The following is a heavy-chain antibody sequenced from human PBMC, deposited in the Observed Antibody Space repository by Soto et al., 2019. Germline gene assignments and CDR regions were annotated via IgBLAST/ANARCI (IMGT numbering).Heavy chain of an antibody. V-gene: IGHV4-34*01. CDR1: GGSFSGYY. CDR3: ASFRDGFDY. J-gene: IGHJ4*02. D-gene: IGHD4-17*01. CDR2: IDHSGST. Sequence: SETLSLTCAVYGGSFSGYYWNWIRQPPGKGLEWIGEIDHSGSTNYNPSLKSRVTISVDTSKNQFSLKLSSVTAADTAVYYCASFRDGFDYWGQGTLVTVSS.